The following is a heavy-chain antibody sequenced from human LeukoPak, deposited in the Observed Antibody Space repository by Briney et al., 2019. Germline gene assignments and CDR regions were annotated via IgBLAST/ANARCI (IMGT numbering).Heavy chain of an antibody. Sequence: PSETLSLTCTISGGSITSYYWSWIRQPPGKGLEWIGYIYYSGSTNYNPSLKSRLTISVDASKNQFSLKLSSVTATDTAVYYCASLTTVTQGYFDSWGQGTLVTVSS. V-gene: IGHV4-59*08. CDR2: IYYSGST. CDR1: GGSITSYY. J-gene: IGHJ4*02. CDR3: ASLTTVTQGYFDS. D-gene: IGHD4-17*01.